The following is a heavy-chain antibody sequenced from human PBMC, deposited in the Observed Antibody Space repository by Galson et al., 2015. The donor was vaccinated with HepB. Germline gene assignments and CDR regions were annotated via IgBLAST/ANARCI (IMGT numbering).Heavy chain of an antibody. CDR2: ISYDGSNK. V-gene: IGHV3-30-3*01. Sequence: SLRLSCAASGFTFSSYAMHWVRQAPGKGLEWVAVISYDGSNKYYADSVKGRFTISRDNSKNTLYLQMNSLRAEDTAVYYCARGTIPRTKGFWGQGTLVTVSS. CDR3: ARGTIPRTKGF. CDR1: GFTFSSYA. J-gene: IGHJ4*02. D-gene: IGHD1-1*01.